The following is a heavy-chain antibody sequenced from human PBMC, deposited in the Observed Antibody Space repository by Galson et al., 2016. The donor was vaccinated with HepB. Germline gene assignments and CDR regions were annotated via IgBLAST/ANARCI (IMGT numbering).Heavy chain of an antibody. J-gene: IGHJ4*02. CDR1: GDSITSGGYY. Sequence: TLSLTCTVSGDSITSGGYYWSWIRQHPGEGLEWIGYIYYTGSNYYNPSLKSRVTISVDTSKNQFSLKLSSVTAADAAMYYCARDPSEYYFDYWGQGTLVTVSS. CDR3: ARDPSEYYFDY. V-gene: IGHV4-31*03. CDR2: IYYTGSN.